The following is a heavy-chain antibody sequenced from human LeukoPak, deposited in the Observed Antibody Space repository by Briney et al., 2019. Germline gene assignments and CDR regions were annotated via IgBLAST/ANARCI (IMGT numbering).Heavy chain of an antibody. J-gene: IGHJ5*02. CDR1: GGSISSYY. CDR3: ARPGYSSSWYRGYNWFDP. Sequence: SETLSLTCTVSGGSISSYYWSWIRQPPGKGLEWIGYIYYSGSTYYNPSLRSRVTISVDTSKNQFSLKLSSVTAADTAVYYCARPGYSSSWYRGYNWFDPWGQGTLVTVSS. D-gene: IGHD6-13*01. V-gene: IGHV4-59*12. CDR2: IYYSGST.